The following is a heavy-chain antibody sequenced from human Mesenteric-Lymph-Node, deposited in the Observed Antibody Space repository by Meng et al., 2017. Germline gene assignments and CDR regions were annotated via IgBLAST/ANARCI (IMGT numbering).Heavy chain of an antibody. J-gene: IGHJ5*01. D-gene: IGHD3-16*02. CDR1: GFTFSSYS. Sequence: GGSLRLSCAASGFTFSSYSMNWVRQAPGKGLEWVSSISSSSSYIYYADSVKGRFTISRDNAKNSLYLQMNSLRAEDTAVYYCARDPFTFGGVIDPNWFDPWGQGTMVTVSS. V-gene: IGHV3-21*01. CDR3: ARDPFTFGGVIDPNWFDP. CDR2: ISSSSSYI.